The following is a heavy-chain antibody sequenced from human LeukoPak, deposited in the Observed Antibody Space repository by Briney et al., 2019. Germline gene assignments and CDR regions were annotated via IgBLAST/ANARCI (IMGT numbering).Heavy chain of an antibody. Sequence: PGGSLRLSCAASGFTFSSYSMNWVRQAPGKGLEWVSSIISSSSYIYYADSVKGRFTISRDNAKNSLYLQMNSLRAEDTAVYYCARGEVQTEDAPLHYYYFGMDVWGQGTTVTVSS. V-gene: IGHV3-21*01. CDR3: ARGEVQTEDAPLHYYYFGMDV. J-gene: IGHJ6*02. CDR1: GFTFSSYS. D-gene: IGHD1-1*01. CDR2: IISSSSYI.